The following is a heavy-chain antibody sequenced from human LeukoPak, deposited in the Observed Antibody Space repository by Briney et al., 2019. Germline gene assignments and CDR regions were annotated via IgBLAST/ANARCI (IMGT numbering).Heavy chain of an antibody. CDR2: ISSSSSYI. CDR1: GFTFSSYS. Sequence: GGSLRLSCAASGFTFSSYSMNWVRQAPGKGLEWVSSISSSSSYIYYADSVKGRFTISRDNAKNSLYLQMNSLRAEDTAVYYCARGHISQIGRPPGYWGQGTLVTVSS. CDR3: ARGHISQIGRPPGY. J-gene: IGHJ4*02. D-gene: IGHD3-3*02. V-gene: IGHV3-21*01.